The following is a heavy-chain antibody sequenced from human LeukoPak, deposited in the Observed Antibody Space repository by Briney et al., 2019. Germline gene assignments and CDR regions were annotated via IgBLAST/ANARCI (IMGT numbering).Heavy chain of an antibody. V-gene: IGHV3-33*01. Sequence: PGGSLRLSCAASGLSLTTHGMHWVRQAPGKGLEWVAVIWYDGSNKYYADSVKGRFTISRDNSRSMMYLQMNSLRAEDTAVYYCARSPEPFDYGPYNWFDPWGQGTRVTVSS. CDR1: GLSLTTHG. CDR3: ARSPEPFDYGPYNWFDP. CDR2: IWYDGSNK. D-gene: IGHD4-17*01. J-gene: IGHJ5*02.